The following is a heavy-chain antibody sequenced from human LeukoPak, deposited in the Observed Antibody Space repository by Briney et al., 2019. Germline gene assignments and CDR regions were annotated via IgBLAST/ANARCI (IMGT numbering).Heavy chain of an antibody. J-gene: IGHJ4*02. CDR1: GFTFSSFT. CDR2: ISSTSTYI. V-gene: IGHV3-21*01. Sequence: PGGSLRLSCAASGFTFSSFTMNWVRQAPGKGLEWVSSISSTSTYIHYADSVKGRFTISRDNAKNSLYLQMNSLRAEDTAMYYCARAPDDSSYYDNWGQGTLVTVSS. CDR3: ARAPDDSSYYDN. D-gene: IGHD3-22*01.